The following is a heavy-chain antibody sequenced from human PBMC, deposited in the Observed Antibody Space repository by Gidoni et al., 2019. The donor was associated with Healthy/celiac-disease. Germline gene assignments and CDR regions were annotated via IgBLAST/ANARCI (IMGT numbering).Heavy chain of an antibody. D-gene: IGHD6-13*01. CDR3: ARDNSAARGSVDY. CDR1: GASISSGGYY. Sequence: QVQLQESGPGLVKPSQTLSLTCTVSGASISSGGYYWSWFRHPPGKGLEVIGYIYYSGRTYYNPSLKSRVTISVDTSKNQFSLKLSSVTAADTAVYYCARDNSAARGSVDYWGQGTLVTVSS. CDR2: IYYSGRT. V-gene: IGHV4-31*03. J-gene: IGHJ4*02.